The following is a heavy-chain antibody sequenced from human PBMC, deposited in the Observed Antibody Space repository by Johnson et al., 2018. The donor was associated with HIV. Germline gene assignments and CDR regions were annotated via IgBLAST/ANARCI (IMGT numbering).Heavy chain of an antibody. V-gene: IGHV3-9*01. CDR2: ISWNSGSI. J-gene: IGHJ3*02. CDR1: GFTFDDYA. CDR3: AGETRDDACGI. Sequence: VQLVESGGGVVQPGRSLRLSCAASGFTFDDYAMHWVRQAPGKGLEWVSGISWNSGSIGYADSVKGRFTISRDNAMNSLYLQMNSLRAEDTAIYYCAGETRDDACGICGQGTLVTVSS. D-gene: IGHD1-26*01.